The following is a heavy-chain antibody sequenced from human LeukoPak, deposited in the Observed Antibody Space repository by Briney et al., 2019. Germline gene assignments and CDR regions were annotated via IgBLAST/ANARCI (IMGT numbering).Heavy chain of an antibody. V-gene: IGHV4-4*02. CDR2: IYHSGST. CDR1: GGSSSSSNW. J-gene: IGHJ4*02. CDR3: ARFNGDYVFDYFDY. D-gene: IGHD4-17*01. Sequence: SETLSLTCAVSGGSSSSSNWWSWVRQPPGKGLEWIGEIYHSGSTNYNPSLKSRVTISVDKSKNQFSLKLSSVTAADTAVYYCARFNGDYVFDYFDYWGQGTLVTVSS.